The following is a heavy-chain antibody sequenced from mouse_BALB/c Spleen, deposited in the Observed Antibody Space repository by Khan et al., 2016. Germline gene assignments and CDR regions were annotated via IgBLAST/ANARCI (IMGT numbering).Heavy chain of an antibody. CDR1: GFTFSDYY. Sequence: EVELVESGGGLVKPGGSLKLSCAATGFTFSDYYMYWVRQTPEKRLEWVATISDGGSYTYYPDSVQGRFTISRDNAKNNLYLQMSSLKSEDTAISYCAREGLRRGFAYWGQVTLVTVSA. D-gene: IGHD2-4*01. CDR3: AREGLRRGFAY. V-gene: IGHV5-4*02. CDR2: ISDGGSYT. J-gene: IGHJ3*01.